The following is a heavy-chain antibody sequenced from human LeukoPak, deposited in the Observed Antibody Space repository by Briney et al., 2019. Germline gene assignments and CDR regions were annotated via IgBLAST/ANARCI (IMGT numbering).Heavy chain of an antibody. CDR2: ITNSGGA. Sequence: SETLSLTCTVAGVSISDFHWSWLRQSPEKGLEWIGWITNSGGANYNPSLESRLAMSAETTKRQLSLRVTSVTDADTAVYYCARRVKHAAYFHHWGQGILVTVSS. CDR3: ARRVKHAAYFHH. CDR1: GVSISDFH. J-gene: IGHJ4*02. V-gene: IGHV4-4*07. D-gene: IGHD2-15*01.